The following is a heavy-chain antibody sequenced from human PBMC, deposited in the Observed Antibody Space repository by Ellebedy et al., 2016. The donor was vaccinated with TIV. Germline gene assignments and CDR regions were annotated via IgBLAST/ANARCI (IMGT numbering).Heavy chain of an antibody. Sequence: AASVKVSCKASGYTFTTYGIYWVRQAPGQRLEWMGSINVGNGNTKNSQKFQGRVTFTRDTFARTAYMAVSSLRSEDTAVYYCARKNHYNYGMDIWGQGTTVTVSS. D-gene: IGHD2-2*02. CDR3: ARKNHYNYGMDI. J-gene: IGHJ6*02. V-gene: IGHV1-3*01. CDR2: INVGNGNT. CDR1: GYTFTTYG.